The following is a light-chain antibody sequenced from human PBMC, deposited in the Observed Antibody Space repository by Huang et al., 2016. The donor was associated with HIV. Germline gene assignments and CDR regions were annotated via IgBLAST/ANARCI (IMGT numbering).Light chain of an antibody. V-gene: IGKV3-11*01. CDR1: QNINTH. CDR2: DAS. J-gene: IGKJ4*01. CDR3: QQCVNGLT. Sequence: EIVLTQSPATLSFFPGHRVSLPCRASQNINTHLALYQQRPGQPPRLLIYDASSRVPGVAARFSGSGSGTDFTLTISSLESEDFATYYCQQCVNGLTFGGGTKV.